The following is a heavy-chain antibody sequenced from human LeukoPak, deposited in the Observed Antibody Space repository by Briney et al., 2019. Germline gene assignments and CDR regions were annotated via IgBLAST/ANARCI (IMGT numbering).Heavy chain of an antibody. Sequence: PGGSLRLSCAASGFTFSSYAMHWVRQAPGKGLEWVAVISYDGSNKYYAGSVKGRFTISRDNSKNTLYLQMNSLRAEDTAVYYCARGRPSSEGYFDYWGQGTLVTVSS. J-gene: IGHJ4*02. CDR1: GFTFSSYA. CDR2: ISYDGSNK. V-gene: IGHV3-30*04. CDR3: ARGRPSSEGYFDY. D-gene: IGHD2-15*01.